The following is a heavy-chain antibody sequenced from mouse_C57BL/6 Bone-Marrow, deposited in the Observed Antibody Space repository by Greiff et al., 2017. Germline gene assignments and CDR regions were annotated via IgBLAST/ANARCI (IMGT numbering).Heavy chain of an antibody. D-gene: IGHD1-1*01. V-gene: IGHV14-4*01. CDR2: IDPENGDT. J-gene: IGHJ2*01. CDR1: GFNIKDDY. Sequence: VQLQQSGAELVRPGASVKLSCTASGFNIKDDYMHWVKQRPEQGLEWIGWIDPENGDTEYASKFQGKATITADTSSNTAYLQLSSLTSEDTAVYYCTTSITTVVATNYWGQGTTLTVSS. CDR3: TTSITTVVATNY.